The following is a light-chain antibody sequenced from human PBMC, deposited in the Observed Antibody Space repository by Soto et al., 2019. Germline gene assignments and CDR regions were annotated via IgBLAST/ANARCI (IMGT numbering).Light chain of an antibody. CDR2: GAS. CDR3: QQYDTSPT. Sequence: EIVLTQSPGTLSLSPGERATLSCRASQSVSSNYLAWYQQKPGQPPRLLIYGASSRATGIPDRFTGSGSGTDFTLTISRLEPEDFAVYYCQQYDTSPTFGGGTKVEIK. CDR1: QSVSSNY. J-gene: IGKJ4*01. V-gene: IGKV3-20*01.